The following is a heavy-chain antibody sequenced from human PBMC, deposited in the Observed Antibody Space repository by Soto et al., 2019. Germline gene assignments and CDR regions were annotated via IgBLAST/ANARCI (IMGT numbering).Heavy chain of an antibody. J-gene: IGHJ6*02. CDR2: IIPIFGTA. CDR3: ARVPPFGGYCSSTSCPTDYYYYGMDV. Sequence: SVKVSCKASGGTFSSYAISWVRQAPGQGLEWMGGIIPIFGTANYAQKFQDRVTITADESTSTAYMELSSLRSEDTAVYYCARVPPFGGYCSSTSCPTDYYYYGMDVWGQGTTVTASS. V-gene: IGHV1-69*13. CDR1: GGTFSSYA. D-gene: IGHD2-2*01.